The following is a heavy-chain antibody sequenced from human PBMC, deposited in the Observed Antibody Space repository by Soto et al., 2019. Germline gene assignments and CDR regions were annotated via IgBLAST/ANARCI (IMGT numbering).Heavy chain of an antibody. J-gene: IGHJ4*02. CDR2: INTGNGNT. Sequence: GASVKVSCKTSGYTFTYYSLHWVRQAPGQGLEWMAWINTGNGNTKYSQNLQDRFIITRDTSATTLYMELSGLRSEDTAVYYCVRFSGTPVWGQGTLVTVSS. CDR3: VRFSGTPV. V-gene: IGHV1-3*04. CDR1: GYTFTYYS. D-gene: IGHD1-1*01.